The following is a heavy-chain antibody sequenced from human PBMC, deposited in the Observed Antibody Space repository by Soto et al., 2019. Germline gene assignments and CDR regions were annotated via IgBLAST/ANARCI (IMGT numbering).Heavy chain of an antibody. CDR2: IHTDGNT. J-gene: IGHJ3*02. CDR1: GCTVSDNH. Sequence: GGSLRLSCAASGCTVSDNHMSWVRQAPGEGLEWVSLIHTDGNTYYADSVKGRFTISRDNSKNTLSLQMNSLRVEDTAVYYCARDLQMSPFAIWGQGTMVTVSS. CDR3: ARDLQMSPFAI. V-gene: IGHV3-66*01.